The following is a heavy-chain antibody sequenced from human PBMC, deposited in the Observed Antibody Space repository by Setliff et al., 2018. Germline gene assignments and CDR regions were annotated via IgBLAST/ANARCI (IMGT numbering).Heavy chain of an antibody. Sequence: SLTCAVYTGSFSGNYWRWLRQPPGKGLEWIGEINHSGSTNYNPSLKSRVTISVDTSKNQFSLRLSSMTAADTAVYYCARYRPSGSSRLNYSDLWGRGTLVTVS. J-gene: IGHJ2*01. CDR2: INHSGST. CDR3: ARYRPSGSSRLNYSDL. D-gene: IGHD3-22*01. CDR1: TGSFSGNY. V-gene: IGHV4-34*01.